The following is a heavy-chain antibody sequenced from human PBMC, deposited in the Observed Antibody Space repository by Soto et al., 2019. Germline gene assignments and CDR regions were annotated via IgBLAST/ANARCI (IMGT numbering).Heavy chain of an antibody. V-gene: IGHV3-15*01. D-gene: IGHD2-21*02. CDR1: GFTFSNAW. CDR2: IKSKTDGGTT. J-gene: IGHJ4*02. CDR3: TTLVCGGDCYSDY. Sequence: EVQLVESGGGLVKPGGSLRLSCAASGFTFSNAWMSWVRQAPGKGLEWVGRIKSKTDGGTTDYAAPVKGRFTISRDDSKNTLYLQMNSLKTEDTAVYYCTTLVCGGDCYSDYWGQGTLVTVSS.